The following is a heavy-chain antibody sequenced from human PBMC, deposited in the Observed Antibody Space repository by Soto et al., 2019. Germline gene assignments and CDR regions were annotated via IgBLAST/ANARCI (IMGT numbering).Heavy chain of an antibody. CDR2: IIPIFGTA. J-gene: IGHJ6*03. CDR1: GGTFSSYA. Sequence: SVKVSCKASGGTFSSYAISWVRQAPGQGLEWMGGIIPIFGTANYAQKFQGRVTITADESTSTAYMELSSLRSEDTAVYYCARVADFWSGYFYMDVWGKGTTVTVYS. D-gene: IGHD3-3*01. CDR3: ARVADFWSGYFYMDV. V-gene: IGHV1-69*13.